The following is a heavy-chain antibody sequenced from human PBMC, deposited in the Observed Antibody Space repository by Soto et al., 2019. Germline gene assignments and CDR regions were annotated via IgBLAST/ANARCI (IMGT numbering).Heavy chain of an antibody. D-gene: IGHD3-9*01. J-gene: IGHJ2*01. CDR1: GGPLSGYY. CDR2: INNRGSI. Sequence: QVQLQQWGAGPLRPLETPSLPCGVSGGPLSGYYWAWIRQPPGKGLEWMGEINNRGSINYNPSLKSRVSISVDTSKNHYSLNLRSVTAADTAVYYCARESHDILTGPPWVWYFDLWGRGTLVTVSS. CDR3: ARESHDILTGPPWVWYFDL. V-gene: IGHV4-34*01.